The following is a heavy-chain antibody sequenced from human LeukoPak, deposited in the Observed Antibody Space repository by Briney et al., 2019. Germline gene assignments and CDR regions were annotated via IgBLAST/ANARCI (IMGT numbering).Heavy chain of an antibody. CDR3: AKAAPPPSIVLDY. CDR2: ISGSAGST. CDR1: GFTISTYA. J-gene: IGHJ4*02. D-gene: IGHD6-13*01. V-gene: IGHV3-23*01. Sequence: AGSLTLTCAASGFTISTYAMSWVRQAPGQGLEWVSVISGSAGSTSYADPVKGRFTTYRDNTTNTLYLLMNSPRAEDTAVYYCAKAAPPPSIVLDYWGQGTLVTVSS.